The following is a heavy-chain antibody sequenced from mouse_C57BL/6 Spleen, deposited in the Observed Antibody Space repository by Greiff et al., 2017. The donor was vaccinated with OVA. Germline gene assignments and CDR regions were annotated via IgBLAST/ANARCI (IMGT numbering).Heavy chain of an antibody. J-gene: IGHJ1*03. V-gene: IGHV1-81*01. D-gene: IGHD1-1*01. CDR2: IYPRSGNT. CDR1: GYTFTSYG. Sequence: VQLQQSGAELARPGASVKLSCKASGYTFTSYGISWVKQRTGQGLEWIGEIYPRSGNTYYNEKFKGKATLTADKSSSTAYMELRSLTSEDSAVYFCARGVTTVEDWYFDVWGTGTTVTVSS. CDR3: ARGVTTVEDWYFDV.